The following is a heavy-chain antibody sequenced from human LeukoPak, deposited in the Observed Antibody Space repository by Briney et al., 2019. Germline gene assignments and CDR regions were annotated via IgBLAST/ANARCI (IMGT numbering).Heavy chain of an antibody. CDR1: GFTFSNYA. D-gene: IGHD5-18*01. J-gene: IGHJ4*02. Sequence: GGSLRLSCAASGFTFSNYAMSWVREGPGKGLEWVSGVSGSGGGTYYADSVKGRYSISRDNSKTTLYLQMNSLRAEDTALYYCASGGFHTAMVWWGQGALVTVSS. CDR3: ASGGFHTAMVW. V-gene: IGHV3-23*01. CDR2: VSGSGGGT.